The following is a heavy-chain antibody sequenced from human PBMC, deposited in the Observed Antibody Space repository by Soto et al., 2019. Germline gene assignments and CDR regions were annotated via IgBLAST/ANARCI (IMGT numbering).Heavy chain of an antibody. CDR1: GGSFSGYY. CDR2: INHSGST. D-gene: IGHD3-9*01. J-gene: IGHJ4*02. V-gene: IGHV4-34*01. Sequence: PSETLSLTCAVYGGSFSGYYWSWIRQPPGKGLEWIGEINHSGSTNYNPSLKSRVTISVDTSKKQFSLKLSSVTAADTAVYYCAREAYYDILTGSPTPDYWGQGTLVTVSS. CDR3: AREAYYDILTGSPTPDY.